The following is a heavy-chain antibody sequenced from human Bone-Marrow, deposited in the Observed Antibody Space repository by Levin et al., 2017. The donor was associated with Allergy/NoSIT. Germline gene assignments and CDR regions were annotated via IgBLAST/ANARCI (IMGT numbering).Heavy chain of an antibody. Sequence: LSLTCAASGFTFSDHSMHWVRQSPGKGLEWVALISYDGTKEHYADSVKGRFTISRDNSKNTLYLQMESLIGDDTSVYLCAREYYAVPYFFDYWGQGALVIVSS. J-gene: IGHJ4*02. CDR1: GFTFSDHS. D-gene: IGHD3-10*01. CDR2: ISYDGTKE. V-gene: IGHV3-30-3*01. CDR3: AREYYAVPYFFDY.